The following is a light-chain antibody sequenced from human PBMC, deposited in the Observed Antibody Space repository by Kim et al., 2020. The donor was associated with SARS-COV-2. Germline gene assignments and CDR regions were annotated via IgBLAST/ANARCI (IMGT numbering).Light chain of an antibody. Sequence: GKRVTISCSGSSSNIGSNPVTWYQQFPGTAPKLLIYSNNQRPSGVPDRFSGSKSGTSASLAISGLQSEDEADYYCAAWDGSLKSRLFGGGTQLTVL. CDR1: SSNIGSNP. J-gene: IGLJ2*01. CDR3: AAWDGSLKSRL. CDR2: SNN. V-gene: IGLV1-44*01.